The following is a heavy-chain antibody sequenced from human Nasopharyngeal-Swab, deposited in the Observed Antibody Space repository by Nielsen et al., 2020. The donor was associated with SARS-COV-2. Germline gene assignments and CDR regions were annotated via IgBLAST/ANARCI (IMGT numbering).Heavy chain of an antibody. CDR3: AKAFTVTNPRIHDAFDI. J-gene: IGHJ3*02. D-gene: IGHD4-17*01. Sequence: GGSLRLSCAASGFTFDDYAMHWVRQAPGKGLEWVSGISWNSGSIGYADSVKGRFTISRDNAKNSLYLQMNSLRAEDTALYYCAKAFTVTNPRIHDAFDIWGQGTMVTVSS. CDR1: GFTFDDYA. V-gene: IGHV3-9*01. CDR2: ISWNSGSI.